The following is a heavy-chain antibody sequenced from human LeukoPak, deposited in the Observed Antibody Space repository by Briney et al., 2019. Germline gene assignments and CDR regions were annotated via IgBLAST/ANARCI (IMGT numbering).Heavy chain of an antibody. J-gene: IGHJ4*02. Sequence: GGSLRLSCAASGFTFSDYYMYLVRQAPGKGLEWVSYISSSGSTIYYANSVQGRFTVSRDNAKNSLYLQMNSLRAEDTAVYYCARARRSSGWYLPDYWGQGTLVTISS. V-gene: IGHV3-11*04. CDR1: GFTFSDYY. D-gene: IGHD6-19*01. CDR3: ARARRSSGWYLPDY. CDR2: ISSSGSTI.